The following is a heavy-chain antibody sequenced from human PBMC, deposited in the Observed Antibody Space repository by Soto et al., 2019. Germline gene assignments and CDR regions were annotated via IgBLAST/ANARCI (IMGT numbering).Heavy chain of an antibody. V-gene: IGHV1-69*12. Sequence: VQMVQSGAEVKKPGSSVKVSCKASGGTFSNYAISWVRQAPGQGLEWMGGIIPIFGTANYAQKFQGRVTITADESTSTAYMELSSLRSEDTAVYYCARVGIAVADTGYWYFDLWGRGTLVTVSS. CDR2: IIPIFGTA. CDR3: ARVGIAVADTGYWYFDL. D-gene: IGHD6-19*01. J-gene: IGHJ2*01. CDR1: GGTFSNYA.